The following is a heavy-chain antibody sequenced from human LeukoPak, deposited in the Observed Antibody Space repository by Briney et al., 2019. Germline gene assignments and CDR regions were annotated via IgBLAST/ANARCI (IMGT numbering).Heavy chain of an antibody. D-gene: IGHD6-19*01. CDR3: ASSSGDHDAFDI. J-gene: IGHJ3*02. Sequence: GASVKVSCKASGYTFTSYDINWVRQATGQGLEWMGWMNPNSGNTGYAQKFQGRVTMTRNTSISTAYMELSSLRSEDTAVYYCASSSGDHDAFDIWGQGTMVTVSS. V-gene: IGHV1-8*01. CDR1: GYTFTSYD. CDR2: MNPNSGNT.